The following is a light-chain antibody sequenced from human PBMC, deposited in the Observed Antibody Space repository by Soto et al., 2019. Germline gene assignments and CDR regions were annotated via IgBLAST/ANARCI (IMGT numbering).Light chain of an antibody. CDR3: CSYAGSYPPDV. J-gene: IGLJ1*01. CDR2: DVS. V-gene: IGLV2-11*01. CDR1: SSDVGGYNY. Sequence: QSALTQPRSVSGSPGQSVTISCTGTSSDVGGYNYVSWYQHHPGRAPKLMIYDVSKRPSGVPDRFSGSKSGNTASLTISGLQAEDEADYYCCSYAGSYPPDVFGTGTKLTVL.